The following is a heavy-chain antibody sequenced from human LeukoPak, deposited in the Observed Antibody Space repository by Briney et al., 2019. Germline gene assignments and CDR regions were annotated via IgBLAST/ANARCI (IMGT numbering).Heavy chain of an antibody. Sequence: ASVKVSCKASGYTFSSYDINWVRQAAGQGLEWMGWMKPKTGNTGFSQKFQGRVTITRDTSISTAYMELSRLTSEDTGVYYCTRGLPRDGLVVIAAANEYWGQGSLVTVSS. V-gene: IGHV1-8*03. CDR2: MKPKTGNT. CDR3: TRGLPRDGLVVIAAANEY. D-gene: IGHD2-2*01. CDR1: GYTFSSYD. J-gene: IGHJ4*02.